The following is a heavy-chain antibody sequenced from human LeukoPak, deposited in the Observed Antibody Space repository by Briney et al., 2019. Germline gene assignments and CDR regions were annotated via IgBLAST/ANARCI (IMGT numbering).Heavy chain of an antibody. Sequence: SGPTLVKPTQTLTLTCTFSGFSLSTSGVGVGWIRQPPGKALEWLALIYLDDDKRYSPSLKSRLTITKDTSKNQVVLTMTNMDPVDTATYYCAHSMTAAAGTGTKFQDYWGQGTLVTVSS. CDR3: AHSMTAAAGTGTKFQDY. CDR1: GFSLSTSGVG. D-gene: IGHD6-13*01. V-gene: IGHV2-5*02. J-gene: IGHJ4*02. CDR2: IYLDDDK.